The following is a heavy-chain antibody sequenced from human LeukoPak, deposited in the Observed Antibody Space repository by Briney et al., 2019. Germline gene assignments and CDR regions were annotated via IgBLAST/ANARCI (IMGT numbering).Heavy chain of an antibody. CDR2: ISISGSTI. CDR3: AREFTFDAFDI. CDR1: GFTFSDYY. Sequence: KTGRSLRLSCAASGFTFSDYYMSWIRQAPGKGLEWLSYISISGSTIYYADSVKGRFTISRDNAKNSLYLQMNSLRAEDTAVYSCAREFTFDAFDIWGLGTMVTVSS. J-gene: IGHJ3*02. V-gene: IGHV3-11*01.